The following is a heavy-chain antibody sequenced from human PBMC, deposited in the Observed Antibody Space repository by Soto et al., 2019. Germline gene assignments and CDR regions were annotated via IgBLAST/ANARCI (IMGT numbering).Heavy chain of an antibody. J-gene: IGHJ6*02. V-gene: IGHV3-33*01. CDR1: GFTFNRNG. D-gene: IGHD3-16*01. CDR2: IWYDGSNE. CDR3: ARGSMMTLGGVVDYYGMDV. Sequence: QEQLVESGGGVVQPGRSLRLSCAASGFTFNRNGMHWGRQAPGKGLEWVAVIWYDGSNEYYADSVKGQFTICRDNSKNTLYLQMNSLGVEDTAVYYGARGSMMTLGGVVDYYGMDVWGQGTTVTVSS.